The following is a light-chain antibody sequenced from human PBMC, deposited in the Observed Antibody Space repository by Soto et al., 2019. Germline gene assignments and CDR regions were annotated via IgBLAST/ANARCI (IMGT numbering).Light chain of an antibody. Sequence: DIQMTQSPSSLSASVGDRVTITCRASQSISSYLNWYQQKPGKAPKLLIYAASSLQSGVPSRFSGSGSGTDFTLTISTLRSEDFGVYYCQQYHYWWTFGPGTKVDI. CDR2: AAS. V-gene: IGKV1-39*01. CDR3: QQYHYWWT. CDR1: QSISSY. J-gene: IGKJ1*01.